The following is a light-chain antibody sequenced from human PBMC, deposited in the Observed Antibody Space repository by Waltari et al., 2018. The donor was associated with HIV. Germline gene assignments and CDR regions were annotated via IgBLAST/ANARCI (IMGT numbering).Light chain of an antibody. CDR1: SSNLGADYD. J-gene: IGLJ2*01. Sequence: QSVLTQPPSVSGAPGQRVTISRNGGSSNLGADYDVHWYQQIPGTAPKLLISGNKNRPSGVPDRFSASKSGASASLAITGLQAEDEADYFCQSYDRSLSASVVFGGGTKLTVL. V-gene: IGLV1-40*01. CDR3: QSYDRSLSASVV. CDR2: GNK.